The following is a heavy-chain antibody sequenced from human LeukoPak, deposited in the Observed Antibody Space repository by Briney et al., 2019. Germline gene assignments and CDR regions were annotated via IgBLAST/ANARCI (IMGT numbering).Heavy chain of an antibody. V-gene: IGHV3-30*18. CDR1: GFTFSSYG. Sequence: GGSLRLSCAASGFTFSSYGMHRVRQAPGKGLEWVAVISYDGSNKYYADSVKGRFTISRDNSKNTLYLQMNSLRAEDTAVYYCAKVISSGSVGYYYGMDVWGQGTTVTVSS. J-gene: IGHJ6*02. CDR2: ISYDGSNK. CDR3: AKVISSGSVGYYYGMDV. D-gene: IGHD6-19*01.